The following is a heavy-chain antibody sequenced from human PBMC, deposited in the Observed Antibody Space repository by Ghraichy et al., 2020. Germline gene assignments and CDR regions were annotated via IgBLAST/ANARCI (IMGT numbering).Heavy chain of an antibody. J-gene: IGHJ3*02. V-gene: IGHV4-31*03. CDR3: ASGSGYYDAFDI. Sequence: SETLSLTCTVSGGSNSSGGYYWSWIRQHPGKGLEWIGYIYYSGSTYYNPSLKSRVTISVDTSKNQFSLKLSSVTAADTAVYCCASGSGYYDAFDIWGQGTMVTVSS. D-gene: IGHD3-3*01. CDR2: IYYSGST. CDR1: GGSNSSGGYY.